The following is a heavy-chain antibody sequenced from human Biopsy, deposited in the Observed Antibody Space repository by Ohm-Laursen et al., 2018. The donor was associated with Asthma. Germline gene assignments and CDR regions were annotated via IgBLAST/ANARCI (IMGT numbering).Heavy chain of an antibody. D-gene: IGHD6-19*01. CDR2: NMTVFGTT. Sequence: SSVKVSCTAPGGTFSNFAIGWVRQAPGQGLEWLGGNMTVFGTTNYAQKLQGRVTITADESTSTAYMEVTSLRSEDTAIYYCARCQVGYSSGWSLLLKKIYYSGMDVWGQGTAVTVSS. CDR1: GGTFSNFA. CDR3: ARCQVGYSSGWSLLLKKIYYSGMDV. J-gene: IGHJ6*02. V-gene: IGHV1-69*01.